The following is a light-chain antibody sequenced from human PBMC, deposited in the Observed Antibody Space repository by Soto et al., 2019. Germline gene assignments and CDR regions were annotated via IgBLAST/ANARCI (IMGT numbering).Light chain of an antibody. V-gene: IGKV3-20*01. CDR2: GAS. CDR3: QPYGSAPWT. J-gene: IGKJ1*01. CDR1: QSVSSSY. Sequence: EIVLTQSPGTLSLSPGERATLSCRASQSVSSSYLAWYQQKPGQAPRLLIYGASSRATGIPDRFSGSGSGTDITLTSSRLEPEGFSVYYCQPYGSAPWTFGQGIKVEIK.